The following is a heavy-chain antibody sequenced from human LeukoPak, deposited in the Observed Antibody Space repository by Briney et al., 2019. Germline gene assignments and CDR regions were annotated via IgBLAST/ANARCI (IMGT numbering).Heavy chain of an antibody. CDR3: AKGIQPIDY. CDR2: ISGSDGST. J-gene: IGHJ4*02. Sequence: TGGSLRLSCAASGLTFSSYAMSWVRQAPGKGLEWVSAISGSDGSTYYADSVKGRFTISRDNSKNTLYLQMSSLRAEDTAVYYCAKGIQPIDYWGQGTLVTVSS. CDR1: GLTFSSYA. D-gene: IGHD5-18*01. V-gene: IGHV3-23*01.